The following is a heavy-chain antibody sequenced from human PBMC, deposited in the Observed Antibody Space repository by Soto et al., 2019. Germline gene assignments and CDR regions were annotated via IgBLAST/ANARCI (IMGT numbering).Heavy chain of an antibody. D-gene: IGHD3-22*01. J-gene: IGHJ4*02. V-gene: IGHV4-59*01. CDR3: ARDRYFYDSRGYYRTLDS. CDR1: GGSFSNDY. CDR2: IFHSGIT. Sequence: SETLSLTCTVSGGSFSNDYWTWIRQSPGKGLEWIGYIFHSGITDYNPSLQSRVTISIDTSRDHFSLNLTSVTAADTAVYYCARDRYFYDSRGYYRTLDSWGQGTLVTVSS.